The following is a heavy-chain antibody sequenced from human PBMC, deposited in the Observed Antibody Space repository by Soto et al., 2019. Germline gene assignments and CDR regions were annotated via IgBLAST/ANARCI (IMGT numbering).Heavy chain of an antibody. CDR1: GFTFSNFA. J-gene: IGHJ4*02. V-gene: IGHV3-23*01. CDR2: ISGSGRAT. Sequence: GGSLRLSCAASGFTFSNFAMTWVRQVPGKELQWVSSISGSGRATYCADSVKGRCTISRDNSKNTLDLQMDSLRAEDTAVYYCAKDYEGLYSYGYMWGQGTLVTVSS. CDR3: AKDYEGLYSYGYM. D-gene: IGHD5-18*01.